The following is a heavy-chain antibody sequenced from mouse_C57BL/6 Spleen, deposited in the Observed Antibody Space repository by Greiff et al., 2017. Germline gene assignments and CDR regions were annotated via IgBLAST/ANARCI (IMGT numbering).Heavy chain of an antibody. CDR2: IYPGDGDT. CDR1: GYAFSSSW. J-gene: IGHJ4*01. Sequence: VQGVESGPELVKPGASVKISCKASGYAFSSSWMNWVKQRPGKGLEWIGRIYPGDGDTNYNGKFKGKATLTADKSSSTAYMHLSSLTSEDSAVYFCARSYGNYYAMDYWGQGTSVTVAS. D-gene: IGHD2-1*01. CDR3: ARSYGNYYAMDY. V-gene: IGHV1-82*01.